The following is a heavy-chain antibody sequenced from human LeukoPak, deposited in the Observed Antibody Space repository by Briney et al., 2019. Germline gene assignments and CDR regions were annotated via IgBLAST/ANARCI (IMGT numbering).Heavy chain of an antibody. CDR1: GFTVSGNY. J-gene: IGHJ4*02. D-gene: IGHD3-16*01. V-gene: IGHV3-66*02. CDR3: AGRRVLDASFDY. CDR2: IYSSDNT. Sequence: GGSLRLSCAASGFTVSGNYMSWVRQAPGKGLEWVSVIYSSDNTYYIDSVKGRLTISRDNSKNTLYLQMNSLRAEDTAVYYCAGRRVLDASFDYWGQGTLVTASS.